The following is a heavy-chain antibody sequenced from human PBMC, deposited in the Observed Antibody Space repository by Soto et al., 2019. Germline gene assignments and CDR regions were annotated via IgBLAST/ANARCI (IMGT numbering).Heavy chain of an antibody. Sequence: GGSLRFSCEVSGFTFSSYAMSWVRQAPGRGLEWVSSISGSGGSTYHADSVNGRFTISRDNSKNTVFLQMNSLRAEDTAVYYCAKDSPYSASYKEDGFDIWGQGRLVTVSS. J-gene: IGHJ3*02. CDR3: AKDSPYSASYKEDGFDI. D-gene: IGHD1-26*01. CDR1: GFTFSSYA. V-gene: IGHV3-23*01. CDR2: ISGSGGST.